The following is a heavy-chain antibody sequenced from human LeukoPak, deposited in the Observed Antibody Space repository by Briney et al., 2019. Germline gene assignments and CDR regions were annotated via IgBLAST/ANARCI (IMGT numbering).Heavy chain of an antibody. Sequence: GGSLRLSCAASGFTFSDHYMDWVREAPGKGLEWVGRTRNKANSYTTEYAASVKGRFTISRDVSKNSLYLQMDSLRTEDTAVYYCARIAVTGYYFDYWGQGTLVTVSS. V-gene: IGHV3-72*01. CDR1: GFTFSDHY. D-gene: IGHD4-17*01. CDR2: TRNKANSYTT. J-gene: IGHJ4*02. CDR3: ARIAVTGYYFDY.